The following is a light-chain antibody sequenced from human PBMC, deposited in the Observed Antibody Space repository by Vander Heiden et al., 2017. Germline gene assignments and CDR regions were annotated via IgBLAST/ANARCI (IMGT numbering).Light chain of an antibody. CDR1: SSDVGGYNY. Sequence: QSALTQPASVSGSPGPSITISCTGTSSDVGGYNYVSWYQQHPGKAPKLRMYEVSNRPSGVSNRFSGSKSGNTASLTISGLQAEDEADYYCSSYTSSSTWGFGGGTKLTVL. V-gene: IGLV2-14*01. CDR3: SSYTSSSTWG. J-gene: IGLJ3*02. CDR2: EVS.